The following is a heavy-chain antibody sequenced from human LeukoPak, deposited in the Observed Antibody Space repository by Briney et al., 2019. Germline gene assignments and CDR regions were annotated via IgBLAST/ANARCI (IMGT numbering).Heavy chain of an antibody. D-gene: IGHD2-2*01. CDR2: IRYDGSNK. CDR3: AKARCSSTSCYFDY. Sequence: GGSLRLSCAASGFTFSSYGMHWVRQAPGKGLEWVAFIRYDGSNKYYADSVKGRFTNSRDNSKNTLYLQMNSLRAEDTAVYYCAKARCSSTSCYFDYWGQGTLVTVSS. J-gene: IGHJ4*02. V-gene: IGHV3-30*02. CDR1: GFTFSSYG.